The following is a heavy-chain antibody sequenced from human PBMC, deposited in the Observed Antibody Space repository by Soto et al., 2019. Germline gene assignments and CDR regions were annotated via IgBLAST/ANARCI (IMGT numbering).Heavy chain of an antibody. Sequence: GGSLRLSCAASGFTFSSYAMSWVRQAPGKGLEWVSAISGSGGSTYYADSLKGRFTISRDNSKNTLYLQMNSLRVEDTAVYYCGKGISGSYGDGMDVWGQGTTVTVSS. J-gene: IGHJ6*02. D-gene: IGHD1-26*01. CDR1: GFTFSSYA. V-gene: IGHV3-23*01. CDR3: GKGISGSYGDGMDV. CDR2: ISGSGGST.